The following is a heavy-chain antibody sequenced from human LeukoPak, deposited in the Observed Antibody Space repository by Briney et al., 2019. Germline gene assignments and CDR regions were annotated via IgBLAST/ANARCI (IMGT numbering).Heavy chain of an antibody. CDR3: ARHYDSSGYYLSYYFDY. J-gene: IGHJ4*02. CDR2: ISAYNGNT. V-gene: IGHV1-18*01. CDR1: GYTFTSYG. Sequence: ASVKVSCKASGYTFTSYGISWVRQAPGQGLEWMGWISAYNGNTNYAQKLQGRVTMTTDTSTSTAYMELRSLRSDDTAVYYCARHYDSSGYYLSYYFDYWGQGTLVTVSS. D-gene: IGHD3-22*01.